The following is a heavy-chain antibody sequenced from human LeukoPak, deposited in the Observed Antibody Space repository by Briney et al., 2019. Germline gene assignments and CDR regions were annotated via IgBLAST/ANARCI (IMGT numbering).Heavy chain of an antibody. J-gene: IGHJ4*02. D-gene: IGHD5-12*01. CDR1: GFTFDDYG. CDR2: INWSGGST. CDR3: ARSYGGYDGTDY. V-gene: IGHV3-20*04. Sequence: GGSLRLSCAASGFTFDDYGMSRVRQAPGKGLEWVSGINWSGGSTGYADSVKGRFTISRDSAKSSLYLQMNSLGAEDTALYYCARSYGGYDGTDYWGQGALVTVSS.